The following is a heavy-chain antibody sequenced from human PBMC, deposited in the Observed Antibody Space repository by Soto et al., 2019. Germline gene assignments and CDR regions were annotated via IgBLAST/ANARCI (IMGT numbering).Heavy chain of an antibody. V-gene: IGHV4-59*08. CDR2: IYYSGSS. Sequence: SETLSLTCTVSGGSISSYYWSWIRQPPGKGLEWIGYIYYSGSSNYNPSLKSRVTISVDTSKNQFSLKLSSVTAADTAVYYCARCLGDSSSLPYYYYYYMDVWGKGTTVTVSS. D-gene: IGHD6-6*01. CDR3: ARCLGDSSSLPYYYYYYMDV. CDR1: GGSISSYY. J-gene: IGHJ6*03.